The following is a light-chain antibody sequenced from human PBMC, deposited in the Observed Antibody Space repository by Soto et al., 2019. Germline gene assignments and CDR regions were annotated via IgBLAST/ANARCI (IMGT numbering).Light chain of an antibody. Sequence: QSALTQPASVSGSPGQSITISCTGTSSDVGGIKYVSWYQQHPGKAPKLMIYDIRNRPSGVSNRFSGSKSGNTASLTISGLQAEDEADYYCSSYTSSSTRVFGTGTKLTVL. V-gene: IGLV2-14*03. CDR2: DIR. CDR3: SSYTSSSTRV. J-gene: IGLJ1*01. CDR1: SSDVGGIKY.